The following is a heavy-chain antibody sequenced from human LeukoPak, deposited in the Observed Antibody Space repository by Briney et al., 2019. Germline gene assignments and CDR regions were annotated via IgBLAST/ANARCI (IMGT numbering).Heavy chain of an antibody. Sequence: PGGSLRLSCAASGLTFSTYAMHWVRQAPGKGLERVAIISYDGSNKYYADSVKGRFTISRDNSKNTLYLQMNSLRAEDTAVYYCAKVYGLWELLLFPDYWGQGTLVTVSS. V-gene: IGHV3-30*04. CDR2: ISYDGSNK. CDR3: AKVYGLWELLLFPDY. J-gene: IGHJ4*02. CDR1: GLTFSTYA. D-gene: IGHD1-26*01.